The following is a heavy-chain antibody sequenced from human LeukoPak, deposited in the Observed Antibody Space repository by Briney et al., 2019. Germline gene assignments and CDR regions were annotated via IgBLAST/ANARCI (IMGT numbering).Heavy chain of an antibody. D-gene: IGHD4-17*01. V-gene: IGHV1-2*02. CDR3: ARAPPTVFTRPFDY. CDR2: INPNSGGT. Sequence: ASVKVSCKASGYTFTGYYMHWVRQAPGQGLEWMGWINPNSGGTNYAQKFQGRVTMTRDTSISTAYMELSRLRSDDTAVYYCARAPPTVFTRPFDYWGQGTLVTVSS. J-gene: IGHJ4*02. CDR1: GYTFTGYY.